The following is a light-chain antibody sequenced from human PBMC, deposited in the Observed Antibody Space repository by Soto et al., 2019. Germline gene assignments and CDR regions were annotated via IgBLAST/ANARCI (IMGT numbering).Light chain of an antibody. CDR1: QSVSTH. CDR3: QQQSNSTKT. V-gene: IGKV3-11*01. Sequence: EIVLTQSAATLSLSPWVRATLSYTLSQSVSTHLAWYQKKPGQDPGLLTYDASDRATDIPPRFSSGGSGTDFTLTISSLDTEDFAVYYCQQQSNSTKTFGPGTKLDNK. J-gene: IGKJ3*01. CDR2: DAS.